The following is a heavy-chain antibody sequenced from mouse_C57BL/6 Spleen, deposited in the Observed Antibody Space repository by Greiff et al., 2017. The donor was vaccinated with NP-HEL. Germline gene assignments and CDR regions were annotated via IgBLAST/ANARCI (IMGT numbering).Heavy chain of an antibody. D-gene: IGHD2-1*01. Sequence: EVKLQESGAELVRPGASVKLSCTASGFNIKDDYMHWVKQRPEQGLEWIGWIDPENGDTEYASKFQGKATITADTSSNTAYLQLSSLTSEDTAVYYCTTHGNSFAYWGQGTLVTVSA. J-gene: IGHJ3*01. CDR2: IDPENGDT. V-gene: IGHV14-4*01. CDR3: TTHGNSFAY. CDR1: GFNIKDDY.